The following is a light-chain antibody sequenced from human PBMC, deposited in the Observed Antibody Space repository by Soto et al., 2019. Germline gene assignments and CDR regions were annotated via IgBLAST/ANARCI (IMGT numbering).Light chain of an antibody. CDR3: SSYRSDNTLV. V-gene: IGLV2-14*01. CDR2: GVS. J-gene: IGLJ2*01. CDR1: SSDVGAHNY. Sequence: QSVLTQPASVSGSPGQSITIACTGSSSDVGAHNYVSWYQQFPGKAPKVMIYGVSVRFSGVSNRFSGSKSGNTASLTISGLQAEDEADYYCSSYRSDNTLVFGGGTKLTVL.